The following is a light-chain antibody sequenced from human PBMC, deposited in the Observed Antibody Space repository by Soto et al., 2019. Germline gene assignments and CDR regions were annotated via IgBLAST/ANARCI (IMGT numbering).Light chain of an antibody. V-gene: IGLV2-14*01. J-gene: IGLJ1*01. CDR1: SSDVGGYNY. CDR2: EVS. Sequence: QSALTQPASVSGSPGQSITISCTGTSSDVGGYNYVSRYQQHPGKAPKLMIYEVSNRPSGVSNRFSGSKSGNTASLTISGLQAEDEADYYCSSYTSSSTLPNVFGTGTKLTVL. CDR3: SSYTSSSTLPNV.